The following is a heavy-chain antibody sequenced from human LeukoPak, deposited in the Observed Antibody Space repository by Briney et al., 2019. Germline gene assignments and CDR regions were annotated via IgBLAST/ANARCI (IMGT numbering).Heavy chain of an antibody. CDR1: GYSFSTYG. CDR2: ISVYNGNT. D-gene: IGHD6-6*01. V-gene: IGHV1-18*01. J-gene: IGHJ5*02. Sequence: ASVKVSCKASGYSFSTYGVNWVRQAPGQGLEWMGWISVYNGNTKCPQRFQGRLTMTTDTSTSTAYMELRSLRSDDTAVYYCARDSVALRPGWFEPWGQGTLITVSS. CDR3: ARDSVALRPGWFEP.